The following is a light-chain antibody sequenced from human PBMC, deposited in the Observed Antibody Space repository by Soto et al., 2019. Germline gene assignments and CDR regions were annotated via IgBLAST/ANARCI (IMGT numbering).Light chain of an antibody. CDR2: GVT. CDR1: SSDVGGYNY. Sequence: QSALTQPPSASGSPGQSVTISCTGTSSDVGGYNYVSWYQQHPGKAPKLMIYGVTKRPSGVPDRFSGSKSGNTASLTVSGLQAEDEAYYYCSSYAGSNNYVFGTGTKV. J-gene: IGLJ1*01. V-gene: IGLV2-8*01. CDR3: SSYAGSNNYV.